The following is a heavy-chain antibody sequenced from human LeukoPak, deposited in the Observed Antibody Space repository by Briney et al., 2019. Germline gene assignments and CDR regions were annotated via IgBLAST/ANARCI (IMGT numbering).Heavy chain of an antibody. V-gene: IGHV4-39*07. CDR1: GGSFISSGFF. D-gene: IGHD4-17*01. Sequence: SETLSLTCTISGGSFISSGFFWGWVRQPPGKGLEWIGRIYSSGSTNYNPSLKSRVTMSVDTSKNQFSLNLSSVTAADTAVYYCARDGIYGETADYWGQGTLVTVSS. CDR3: ARDGIYGETADY. J-gene: IGHJ4*02. CDR2: IYSSGST.